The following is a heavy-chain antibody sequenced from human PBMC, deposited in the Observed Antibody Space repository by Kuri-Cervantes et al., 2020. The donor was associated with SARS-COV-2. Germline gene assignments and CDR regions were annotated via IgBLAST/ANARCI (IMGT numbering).Heavy chain of an antibody. CDR3: ARDKEATYTGWFDP. CDR1: GFTFSSYW. Sequence: GGSLRLSCAASGFTFSSYWMSWVRQAPGKGLEWVANIKQDGSEKYYVDSVKGRFTTSRDNAKNSLYLQMNSLRAEDTAVYYCARDKEATYTGWFDPWGQGTLVTVSS. CDR2: IKQDGSEK. J-gene: IGHJ5*02. V-gene: IGHV3-7*01. D-gene: IGHD1-14*01.